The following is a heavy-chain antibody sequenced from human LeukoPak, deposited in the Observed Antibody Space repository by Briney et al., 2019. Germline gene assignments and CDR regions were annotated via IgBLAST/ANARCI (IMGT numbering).Heavy chain of an antibody. J-gene: IGHJ4*02. CDR3: ARTNSGYYDSSGYYWDFDY. V-gene: IGHV4-34*01. CDR2: TNHSGST. Sequence: PSETLSLTCAVYGGSFSGYYWSWIRQPPGKGLEWIGETNHSGSTNYNPSLKTRVTISVDTSKNQFSLKLSSVTAADTAVYYCARTNSGYYDSSGYYWDFDYWGQGTLVTVSS. CDR1: GGSFSGYY. D-gene: IGHD3-22*01.